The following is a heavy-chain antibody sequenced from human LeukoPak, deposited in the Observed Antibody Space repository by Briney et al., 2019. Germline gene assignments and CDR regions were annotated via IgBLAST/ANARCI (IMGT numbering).Heavy chain of an antibody. CDR2: IYTSGST. CDR1: GGSISSGSYY. D-gene: IGHD6-6*01. CDR3: AHNIAARTDYYYGMDV. J-gene: IGHJ6*02. V-gene: IGHV4-61*02. Sequence: SETLSLTCTVSGGSISSGSYYWSWIRQPAGKGLEWIGRIYTSGSTNYNPSLKSRVTISVDTSKNQFSLKLSSVTAADTAAYYCAHNIAARTDYYYGMDVWGQGTTVTVSS.